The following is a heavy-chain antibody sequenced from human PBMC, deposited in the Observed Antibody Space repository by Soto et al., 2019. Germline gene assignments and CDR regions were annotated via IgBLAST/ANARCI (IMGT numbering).Heavy chain of an antibody. Sequence: QVQLVQSGAEVKKPGASVKVSCKASGYTFTNYDINWVRQATGHGLEWMGWTNPKSGYTGFAQKFQGRVTMTRGASISTAYMELHSLTSEDTVVYYCARTDGDLDYWGQGTLITVSS. CDR2: TNPKSGYT. CDR1: GYTFTNYD. J-gene: IGHJ4*02. D-gene: IGHD4-17*01. V-gene: IGHV1-8*01. CDR3: ARTDGDLDY.